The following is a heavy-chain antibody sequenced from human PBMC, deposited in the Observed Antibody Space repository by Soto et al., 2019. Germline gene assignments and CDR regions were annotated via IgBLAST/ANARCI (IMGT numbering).Heavy chain of an antibody. CDR2: ISYDGSNN. Sequence: GGSLRLSCAASGFTFSNYAMHWVRQAPGRGLEWVAVISYDGSNNYYADSVKGRFTISRDNSKNTLYLQMNSPRAEDTAVYYCAKGADYFHGNGYNLEYFQYWGQGTLVTVSS. D-gene: IGHD3-22*01. V-gene: IGHV3-30-3*01. J-gene: IGHJ1*01. CDR1: GFTFSNYA. CDR3: AKGADYFHGNGYNLEYFQY.